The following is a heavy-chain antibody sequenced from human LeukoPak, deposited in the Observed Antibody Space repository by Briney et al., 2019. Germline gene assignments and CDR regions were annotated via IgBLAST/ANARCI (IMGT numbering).Heavy chain of an antibody. Sequence: ASVKVSCKVSGCTLTELSMHWVRQAPGKGLEWMGGFDPEDGETIYAQKFQGRVTMTEDTSTDTAYMELSSLRSEDTAVYYCATGAGLNYYGSGSYPGPPLGYWGQGTLVTVSS. D-gene: IGHD3-10*01. CDR3: ATGAGLNYYGSGSYPGPPLGY. CDR2: FDPEDGET. V-gene: IGHV1-24*01. CDR1: GCTLTELS. J-gene: IGHJ4*02.